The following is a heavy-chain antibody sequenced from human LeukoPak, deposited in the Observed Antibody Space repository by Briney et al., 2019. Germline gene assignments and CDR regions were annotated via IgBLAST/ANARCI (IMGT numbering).Heavy chain of an antibody. V-gene: IGHV3-7*01. CDR3: ARGSSGYYCDHFQS. CDR2: IKLDGIEE. CDR1: GFTFSNHW. Sequence: GGSLRLSCAASGFTFSNHWMTWIRQAPGKGLEWVANIKLDGIEEYYVDSGEGRFTVSRDNTKDSLLLQMHSLRVDDTAVYYCARGSSGYYCDHFQSWGQGSLVTVSS. D-gene: IGHD3-22*01. J-gene: IGHJ1*01.